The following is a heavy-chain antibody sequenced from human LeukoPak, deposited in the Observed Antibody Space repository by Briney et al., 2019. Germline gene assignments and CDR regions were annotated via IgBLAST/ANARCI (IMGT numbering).Heavy chain of an antibody. J-gene: IGHJ1*01. CDR2: ISGSGSYI. Sequence: GGSLRLSCEASGFTFSSYTMNWVRQVPGKGLEWVASISGSGSYISLSDSVRGRFTISRDNMKNSLYLDVNGLRAEDTSLYYCTRSTAASGTAVFFHYWGQGTLVTVSS. CDR1: GFTFSSYT. CDR3: TRSTAASGTAVFFHY. D-gene: IGHD6-25*01. V-gene: IGHV3-21*01.